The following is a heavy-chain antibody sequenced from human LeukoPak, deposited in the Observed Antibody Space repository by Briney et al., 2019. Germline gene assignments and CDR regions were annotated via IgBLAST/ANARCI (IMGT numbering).Heavy chain of an antibody. CDR2: ISAYNGNT. D-gene: IGHD5-18*01. CDR1: GDTFTSYG. Sequence: ASVKVSCKASGDTFTSYGISWVRQAPGQRLEWLGWISAYNGNTNYAQKLQSTVTMPTNPSTSTAYMELRSLRSDDTAVYYCARDLGDTAMTATGDYFDYWGQGTLVTVSS. CDR3: ARDLGDTAMTATGDYFDY. J-gene: IGHJ4*02. V-gene: IGHV1-18*01.